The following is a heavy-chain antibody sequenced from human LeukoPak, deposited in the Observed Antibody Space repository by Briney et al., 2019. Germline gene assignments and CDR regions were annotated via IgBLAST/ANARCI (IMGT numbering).Heavy chain of an antibody. CDR3: ARIRGGNNYHFDS. Sequence: ASVKVSCKASGYTFTDYYMHWVRQAPGQGLEWTGWVNPYSGATNFAQKFQGRVTMTRDTSITTAYMDLTRLTSDDTAVYYCARIRGGNNYHFDSWGQGTLVTVSS. D-gene: IGHD1-26*01. V-gene: IGHV1-2*02. CDR2: VNPYSGAT. J-gene: IGHJ4*02. CDR1: GYTFTDYY.